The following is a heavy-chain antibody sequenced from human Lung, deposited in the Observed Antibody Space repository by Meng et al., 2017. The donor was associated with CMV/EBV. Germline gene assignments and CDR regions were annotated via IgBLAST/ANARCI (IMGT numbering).Heavy chain of an antibody. CDR3: ARPGSYGGTPYYFDY. D-gene: IGHD4-23*01. V-gene: IGHV3-30-3*01. Sequence: SCAASGFTFSSYAVHWVRQAPGKGLEWVAVISYDGSNKYYADSVKGRFTISRDNSKNTLYLQMNSLRAEDTAVYYCARPGSYGGTPYYFDYWGQGXLVTVSS. J-gene: IGHJ4*02. CDR2: ISYDGSNK. CDR1: GFTFSSYA.